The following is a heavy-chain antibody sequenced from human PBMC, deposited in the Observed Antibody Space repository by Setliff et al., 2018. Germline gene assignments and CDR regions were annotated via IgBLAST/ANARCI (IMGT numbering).Heavy chain of an antibody. CDR1: GGSFSGYY. CDR3: ARGRTVVTV. J-gene: IGHJ4*02. CDR2: IYHSGST. Sequence: SETLSLTCAVYGGSFSGYYWTWIRQPPGKGLEWIGSIYHSGSTYYNPSLKSRVTISVDTSKNQFSLKLSSVTAADTAVYYCARGRTVVTVWGQGTLVTVSS. D-gene: IGHD2-15*01. V-gene: IGHV4-34*01.